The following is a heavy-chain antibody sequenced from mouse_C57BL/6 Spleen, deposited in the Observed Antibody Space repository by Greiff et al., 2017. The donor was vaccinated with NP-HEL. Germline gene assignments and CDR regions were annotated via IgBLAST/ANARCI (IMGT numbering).Heavy chain of an antibody. J-gene: IGHJ2*01. D-gene: IGHD2-3*01. CDR3: ARDGGLRDGYYFDY. CDR1: GYSITSGYD. Sequence: EVQLVESGPGMVKPSQSLSLTCTVTGYSITSGYDWHWIRHFPGNKLEWMGYISYSGSTNYNPSLKSRISITHDTSKNHFFLKLNSVTTEDTATYDCARDGGLRDGYYFDYWGQGTTLTVSS. CDR2: ISYSGST. V-gene: IGHV3-1*01.